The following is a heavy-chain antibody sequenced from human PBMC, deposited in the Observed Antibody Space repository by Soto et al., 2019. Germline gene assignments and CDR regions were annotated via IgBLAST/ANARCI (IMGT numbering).Heavy chain of an antibody. CDR1: GGSISSYY. Sequence: SETLSLTCTVSGGSISSYYWSWIRQPPGKGLEWIGYIYYSGSTNYNPSLKSRVTISVDTSKNQFSLKLSSVTAADTAVYYCARGAEWLLYGNWFDPWGQGTLVTSPQ. CDR2: IYYSGST. V-gene: IGHV4-59*01. D-gene: IGHD3-3*01. J-gene: IGHJ5*02. CDR3: ARGAEWLLYGNWFDP.